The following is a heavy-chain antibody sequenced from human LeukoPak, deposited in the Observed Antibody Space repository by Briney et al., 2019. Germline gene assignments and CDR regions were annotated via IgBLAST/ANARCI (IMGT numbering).Heavy chain of an antibody. J-gene: IGHJ6*03. CDR1: GGTFSSHA. V-gene: IGHV1-69*05. CDR3: ARGLQYQLLKALGYYYMDV. D-gene: IGHD2-2*01. CDR2: IIPISGTT. Sequence: SVKVSCKASGGTFSSHAIAWVRQAPGQGPEWMGGIIPISGTTNYAQKFQGRVTITTDESTSTAYMELSSLTSDDTAVYYCARGLQYQLLKALGYYYMDVWGEGTTVTVSS.